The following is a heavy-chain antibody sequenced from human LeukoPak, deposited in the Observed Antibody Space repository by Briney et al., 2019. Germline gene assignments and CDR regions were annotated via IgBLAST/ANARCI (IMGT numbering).Heavy chain of an antibody. CDR3: ARDFPPGSGRYFYEGMDV. CDR2: IYSSGST. J-gene: IGHJ6*02. CDR1: GGSISDYY. V-gene: IGHV4-4*07. D-gene: IGHD2-15*01. Sequence: SETLSLTCTVSGGSISDYYWSWIRQPAGKGLEWIGHIYSSGSTYYNPSLKSRVTMSVDMSKNQFSLKLSSVTAAGTAVYYCARDFPPGSGRYFYEGMDVWGQGTTVTVSS.